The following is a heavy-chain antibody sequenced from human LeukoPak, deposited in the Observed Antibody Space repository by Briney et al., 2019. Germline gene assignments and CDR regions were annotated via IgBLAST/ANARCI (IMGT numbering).Heavy chain of an antibody. CDR1: GYTFTSYG. D-gene: IGHD3-22*01. J-gene: IGHJ5*02. V-gene: IGHV1-18*01. CDR2: ISAYNGNT. CDR3: ARDRYYYDSSGYYYVDWFDP. Sequence: ASVKVSCKASGYTFTSYGISWVRQAPGQGLEWMGWISAYNGNTNYAQKLQGRVTMTTDTSTSTAYMELRSLRSDDTAVYYCARDRYYYDSSGYYYVDWFDPWGQGTLVTVSS.